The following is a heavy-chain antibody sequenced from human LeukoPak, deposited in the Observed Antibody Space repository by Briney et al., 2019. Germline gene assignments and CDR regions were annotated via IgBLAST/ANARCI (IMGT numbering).Heavy chain of an antibody. V-gene: IGHV4-59*01. J-gene: IGHJ4*02. CDR1: GXSISGYY. Sequence: PSETLSLTCTVSGXSISGYYWSWIRQPPGKGQEWIGCIYYSGSSNYNPSLKSRVTISVDTSKNQFSLKLSSVTAADTAVYYCARGDYDSSDYFYPIDYWGQGTLVPVSS. CDR3: ARGDYDSSDYFYPIDY. CDR2: IYYSGSS. D-gene: IGHD3-22*01.